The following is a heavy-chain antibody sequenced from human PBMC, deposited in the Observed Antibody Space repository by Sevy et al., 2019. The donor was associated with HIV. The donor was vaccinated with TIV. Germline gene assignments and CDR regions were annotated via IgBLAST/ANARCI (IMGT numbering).Heavy chain of an antibody. Sequence: GGSLRLSCAASGLTFSSYAMHWVRQGPGKGLEWVSSISSGSSYIYYADSVKGRFTISRDNAKNSLYLQMNSLRAEDTAIYYCARDGGCTSTSCLLYFDYWGQGTPVTVSS. CDR1: GLTFSSYA. CDR3: ARDGGCTSTSCLLYFDY. CDR2: ISSGSSYI. J-gene: IGHJ4*02. V-gene: IGHV3-21*01. D-gene: IGHD2-2*01.